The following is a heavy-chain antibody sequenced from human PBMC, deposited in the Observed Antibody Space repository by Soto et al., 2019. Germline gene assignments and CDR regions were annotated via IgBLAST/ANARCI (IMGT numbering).Heavy chain of an antibody. D-gene: IGHD6-6*01. CDR2: IYYSGST. V-gene: IGHV4-59*01. Sequence: SETLSLTCTVSGGSISSYYWSWIRQPPGKGLEWIGYIYYSGSTNYNPSLKSRVTISVDTSKNQSSLKLSSVTAADTAVYYCARTRRSNYFDYWGQGTLVTVS. CDR3: ARTRRSNYFDY. J-gene: IGHJ4*02. CDR1: GGSISSYY.